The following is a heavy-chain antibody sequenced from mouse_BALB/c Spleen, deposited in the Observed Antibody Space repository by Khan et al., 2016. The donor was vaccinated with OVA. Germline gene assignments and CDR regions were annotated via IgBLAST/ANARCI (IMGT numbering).Heavy chain of an antibody. D-gene: IGHD2-14*01. J-gene: IGHJ3*01. Sequence: EVQLQESGPSLVKPSQTLSLTCSVTGDSITTGYWNWIRKFPGNKLEYMGYIIYTGYTYYNPSLKSRISITRHPSNNPYYLQLNSVTDEDTATYYCARSTYRYAFVYWGQGTLVTVSA. CDR3: ARSTYRYAFVY. CDR1: GDSITTGY. CDR2: IIYTGYT. V-gene: IGHV3-8*02.